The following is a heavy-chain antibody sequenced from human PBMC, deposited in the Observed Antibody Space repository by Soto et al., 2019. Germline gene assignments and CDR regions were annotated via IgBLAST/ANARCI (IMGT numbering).Heavy chain of an antibody. V-gene: IGHV3-33*01. Sequence: GGSLRLSCAASGFTFSSYGMHWVRQAPGKGLEWVAVIWYDGSNKYYADSVKGRFTISRDNSKNTLYLQMNSLRAEDTAVYYCARDGPVLRFLEWSPHHYGMDVWGQGTTVTVSS. J-gene: IGHJ6*02. CDR1: GFTFSSYG. CDR2: IWYDGSNK. CDR3: ARDGPVLRFLEWSPHHYGMDV. D-gene: IGHD3-3*01.